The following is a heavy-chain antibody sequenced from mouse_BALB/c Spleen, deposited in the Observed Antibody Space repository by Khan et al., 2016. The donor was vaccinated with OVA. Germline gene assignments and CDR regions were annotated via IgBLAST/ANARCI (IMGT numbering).Heavy chain of an antibody. CDR1: GLSLSNYG. CDR2: IWAGGST. Sequence: QVQLQQSGPGLVAPSQTLSITCTVSGLSLSNYGVHWVRQPPGKGLEWLGVIWAGGSTNHNSALMSRLSISKDDSKSQVFLKMNSLQTDDTAMYYCARAFYNGAWFAYWGQGTLVTVSA. D-gene: IGHD1-3*01. J-gene: IGHJ3*01. CDR3: ARAFYNGAWFAY. V-gene: IGHV2-9*02.